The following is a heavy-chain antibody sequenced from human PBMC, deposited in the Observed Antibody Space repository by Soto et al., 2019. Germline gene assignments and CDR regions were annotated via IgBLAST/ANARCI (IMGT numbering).Heavy chain of an antibody. CDR3: ATWFSVQYDFSGRLHY. CDR2: VAYDGSTK. V-gene: IGHV3-33*05. Sequence: QVQLLESGGGVVQPWTSLRLSCAASGFTFSRHGMHWVRQAPGKGLEWLASVAYDGSTKYYVDSVNGRFTIARDNSRNTLYLQMNSLRAEETVVYYCATWFSVQYDFSGRLHYWGQGTLVTVSS. CDR1: GFTFSRHG. J-gene: IGHJ4*02. D-gene: IGHD3-3*01.